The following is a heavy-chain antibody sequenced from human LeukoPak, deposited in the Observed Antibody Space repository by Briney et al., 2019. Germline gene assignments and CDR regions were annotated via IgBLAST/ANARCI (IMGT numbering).Heavy chain of an antibody. CDR1: GFTFDDYA. Sequence: PGRSLRLSCAASGFTFDDYAMHWVRQAPGKGLEWVSSISWNSGRMDYADSVKGRFIISRDNAKNSLYLQMNSLRVEDMALYYCAKDVNYSPSGTFDYWGQGTLVTVSS. V-gene: IGHV3-9*03. J-gene: IGHJ4*02. CDR2: ISWNSGRM. D-gene: IGHD3-10*01. CDR3: AKDVNYSPSGTFDY.